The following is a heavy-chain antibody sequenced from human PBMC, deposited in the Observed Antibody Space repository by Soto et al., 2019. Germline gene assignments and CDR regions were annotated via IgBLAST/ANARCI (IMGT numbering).Heavy chain of an antibody. CDR1: GGSFSGYY. Sequence: QVQLQQWGAGLLKPSETLSLTCAVYGGSFSGYYWSWIRQPPGKGLEWIGEINHSGSTNYTPSLHSRLTLAGASSKPEFSLRLSSVTAAATAVYYCARGLGGYAGWFAPWGQGTLVTVSA. CDR2: INHSGST. V-gene: IGHV4-34*01. J-gene: IGHJ5*02. CDR3: ARGLGGYAGWFAP. D-gene: IGHD5-12*01.